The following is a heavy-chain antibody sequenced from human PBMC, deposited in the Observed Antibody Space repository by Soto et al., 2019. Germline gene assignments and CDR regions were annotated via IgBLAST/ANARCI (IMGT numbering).Heavy chain of an antibody. CDR1: GYSFTSFW. CDR2: IYPGDSDT. D-gene: IGHD3-3*01. Sequence: GESLKISGKGSGYSFTSFWIGWVRQKPGKGLEWMGIIYPGDSDTRYSPSFQGQVTISADKSISTAYLQWSSLKASDTAMYHCARLSDYDFWSGYYTGHYWGQGTLVTVSS. CDR3: ARLSDYDFWSGYYTGHY. V-gene: IGHV5-51*01. J-gene: IGHJ4*02.